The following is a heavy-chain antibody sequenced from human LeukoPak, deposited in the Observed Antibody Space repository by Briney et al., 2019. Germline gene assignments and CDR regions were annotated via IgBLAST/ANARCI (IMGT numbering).Heavy chain of an antibody. J-gene: IGHJ4*02. CDR3: AKAPVTSCRGAFCYPFDY. D-gene: IGHD2-15*01. CDR2: MSSRDNTR. V-gene: IGHV3-48*03. CDR1: GFTFRSFE. Sequence: GGSLRLSCAASGFTFRSFEMDWVRQAPGEGLEWISYMSSRDNTRYYAESVRGRFTMSRDTSRSTLYLQMNSLRAEDAAVYYCAKAPVTSCRGAFCYPFDYWGQGTLVTVSS.